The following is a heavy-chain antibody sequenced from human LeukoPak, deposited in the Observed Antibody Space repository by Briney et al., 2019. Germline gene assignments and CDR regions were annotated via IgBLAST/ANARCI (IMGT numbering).Heavy chain of an antibody. CDR3: ASTITVTTDY. J-gene: IGHJ4*02. D-gene: IGHD4-17*01. Sequence: SETQSLTCTVSGYSISSGYYWGWIRQPPGKGLEWIGSIYHSGGTYYNPSLKSRVTISVDTSKNQFSLKLTSVTAADTAVYYCASTITVTTDYWGQGTLVTVSS. CDR2: IYHSGGT. V-gene: IGHV4-38-2*02. CDR1: GYSISSGYY.